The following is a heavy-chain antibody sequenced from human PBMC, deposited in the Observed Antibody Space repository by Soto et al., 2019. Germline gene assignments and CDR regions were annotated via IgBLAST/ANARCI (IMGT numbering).Heavy chain of an antibody. CDR3: ARDKDSTYFPPPYYFDS. J-gene: IGHJ4*02. CDR2: VSYDGSKT. Sequence: QVELVESGGGVVQPGRSLRVSCTASGFTFRSFTMHWVRQAPGKGLEWVATVSYDGSKTYYAGSVRGRFTISRDNSNNTQSLQMDSLRPEDTALYYCARDKDSTYFPPPYYFDSWGQGILVTVSS. D-gene: IGHD4-4*01. V-gene: IGHV3-30*04. CDR1: GFTFRSFT.